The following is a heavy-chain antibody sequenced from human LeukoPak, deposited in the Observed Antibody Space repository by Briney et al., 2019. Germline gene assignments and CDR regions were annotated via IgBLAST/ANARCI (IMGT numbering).Heavy chain of an antibody. J-gene: IGHJ6*02. CDR1: GFTFTSSA. CDR3: AAEYCSSTSCYGGAAYYYYGMDV. Sequence: GTSVRVSCKASGFTFTSSAVQWVRQARGQRLEWIGWIVVGSGNTNYAQKFQERVTITRDMSTSTAYMELSSLRSEDTAVYYCAAEYCSSTSCYGGAAYYYYGMDVWGQGTTVTVSS. V-gene: IGHV1-58*01. D-gene: IGHD2-2*01. CDR2: IVVGSGNT.